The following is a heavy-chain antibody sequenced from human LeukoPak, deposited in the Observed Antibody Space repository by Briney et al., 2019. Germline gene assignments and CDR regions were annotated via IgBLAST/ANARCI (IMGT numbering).Heavy chain of an antibody. J-gene: IGHJ4*02. CDR1: GFTFKTYS. CDR2: ISSGGTYV. V-gene: IGHV3-21*01. D-gene: IGHD3-3*01. Sequence: GGSLRLSCVVSGFTFKTYSMNWVRQAPGKGLEWVSSISSGGTYVDYADSVKGRFTISRDNAKNSLYLQMNSLRAEDTAVYYCAREEDNGDFWSGYTSSAFDYWGQGTLVTVSS. CDR3: AREEDNGDFWSGYTSSAFDY.